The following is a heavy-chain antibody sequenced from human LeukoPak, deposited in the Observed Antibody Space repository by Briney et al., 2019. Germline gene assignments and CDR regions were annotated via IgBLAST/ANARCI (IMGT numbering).Heavy chain of an antibody. V-gene: IGHV3-23*01. Sequence: GGSLRLSCAASGFTFSSYAMHWVRQAPGKGLEWVSAISGSGGSTYYADSVKGRFTISRDNSKNTLYLQMNSLRAEDTAVYYCAKGDRKYYYDSSGYYLIDYWGQGTLVTVSS. CDR3: AKGDRKYYYDSSGYYLIDY. CDR2: ISGSGGST. CDR1: GFTFSSYA. J-gene: IGHJ4*02. D-gene: IGHD3-22*01.